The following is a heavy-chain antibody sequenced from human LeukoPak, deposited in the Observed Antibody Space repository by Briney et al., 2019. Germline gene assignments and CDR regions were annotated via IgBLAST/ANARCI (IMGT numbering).Heavy chain of an antibody. CDR2: IIPIFGTA. D-gene: IGHD4-17*01. CDR3: ARDVIGDYGYYYYMDV. V-gene: IGHV1-69*06. Sequence: ASVKVSCKASGGTFSSYAISWVRQAPGQGLEWMGGIIPIFGTANYAQKFQGRVTITADKSTSTAYMELSSLRSEDTAVYYCARDVIGDYGYYYYMDVWGKGTTVTVSS. J-gene: IGHJ6*03. CDR1: GGTFSSYA.